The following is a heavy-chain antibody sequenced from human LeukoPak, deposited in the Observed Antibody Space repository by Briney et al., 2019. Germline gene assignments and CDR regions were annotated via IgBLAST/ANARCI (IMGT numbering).Heavy chain of an antibody. CDR1: GYTFTSYA. V-gene: IGHV1-3*01. CDR3: ARDVAVAGSMDV. D-gene: IGHD6-19*01. J-gene: IGHJ6*02. CDR2: INAGNGNT. Sequence: GASVKVSCKASGYTFTSYAMHWVRQAPGQRLEWMGWINAGNGNTKYSQKFQGRVTITRDTSASTAYMELSSLRSEDTAVYYCARDVAVAGSMDVWGQGTTVTVSS.